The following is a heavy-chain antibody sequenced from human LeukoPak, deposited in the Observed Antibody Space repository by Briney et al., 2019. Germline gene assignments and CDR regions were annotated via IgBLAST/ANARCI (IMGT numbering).Heavy chain of an antibody. V-gene: IGHV1-69*01. D-gene: IGHD3-3*01. CDR3: ARPGLKYDFWSEEFYFDY. J-gene: IGHJ4*02. Sequence: ASVKVSCKASGGTFSSYAISWLRQAPGQGLEWMGGIIPIFGTANYAQKFQGRVTITADESTSTAYMELSSLRSEDTAVYYCARPGLKYDFWSEEFYFDYWGQGTLVTVSS. CDR2: IIPIFGTA. CDR1: GGTFSSYA.